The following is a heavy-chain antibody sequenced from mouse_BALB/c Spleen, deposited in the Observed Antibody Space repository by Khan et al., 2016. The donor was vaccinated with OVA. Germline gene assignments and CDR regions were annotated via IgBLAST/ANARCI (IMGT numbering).Heavy chain of an antibody. CDR3: ARGNYYGYYFDY. V-gene: IGHV3-2*02. Sequence: EVQLVESGPGLVKPSQSLSLTCTVTGYSITSGYAWNWIRQFPGNKLEWMGYLSYSGVTSYTPSLKSRISITRDTSKNQFFLQLNSVTTEDTANYYCARGNYYGYYFDYGGQGTTLTVSS. CDR2: LSYSGVT. CDR1: GYSITSGYA. J-gene: IGHJ2*01. D-gene: IGHD1-1*01.